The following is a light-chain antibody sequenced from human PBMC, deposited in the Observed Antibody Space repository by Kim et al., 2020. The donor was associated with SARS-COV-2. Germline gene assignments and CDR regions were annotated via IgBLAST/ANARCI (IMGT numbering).Light chain of an antibody. Sequence: SSLSASVGDRVTITCQASQDISNYLNWYQQKPGKAPKLLIYDASNLETGVPSRFSGSGSGTDFTFTISSLQPEDIATYYCQQYRTFGAGTKVDIK. CDR3: QQYRT. J-gene: IGKJ3*01. CDR1: QDISNY. V-gene: IGKV1-33*01. CDR2: DAS.